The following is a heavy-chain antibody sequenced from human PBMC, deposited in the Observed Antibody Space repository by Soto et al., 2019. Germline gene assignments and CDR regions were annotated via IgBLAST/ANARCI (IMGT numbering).Heavy chain of an antibody. V-gene: IGHV4-4*07. D-gene: IGHD6-19*01. CDR3: ARDREAGYNFYYGMDV. CDR2: IYTSAGI. Sequence: SETLSLTCSVSGADINTYSWTWIRQPAGKGLEWIGRIYTSAGINYNPSLKGRVTLSVDTSTNQVSLRLASVTAADTAIYYCARDREAGYNFYYGMDVWGQGTTVTVSS. J-gene: IGHJ6*02. CDR1: GADINTYS.